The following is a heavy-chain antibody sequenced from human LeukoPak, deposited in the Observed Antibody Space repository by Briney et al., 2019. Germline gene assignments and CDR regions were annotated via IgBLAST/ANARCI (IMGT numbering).Heavy chain of an antibody. Sequence: GRSLRLSCAASGFTFSSYAMHWVRQAPGKGLEWVAVISYDGSNKYYADSVKGRFTISRDNSKNTLYPQMNSLRAEDTAVYYCARGAGDGYNLDYWGQGTLVTVSS. D-gene: IGHD5-24*01. J-gene: IGHJ4*02. V-gene: IGHV3-30-3*01. CDR3: ARGAGDGYNLDY. CDR2: ISYDGSNK. CDR1: GFTFSSYA.